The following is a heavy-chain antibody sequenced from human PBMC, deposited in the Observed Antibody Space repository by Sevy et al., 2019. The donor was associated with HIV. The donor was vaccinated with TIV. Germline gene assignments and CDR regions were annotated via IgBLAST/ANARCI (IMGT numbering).Heavy chain of an antibody. CDR3: ARXTTQPTXXLYGXXX. Sequence: ASVKVSCKASGYIFSDYYIHWVRQAPGQGLEWMAWINSDSGVTNYAQRFQGEVTVTRDTSLRTAYLELTNLKSNDTAIYXXARXTTQPTXXLYGXXXWGQGTTVTV. CDR1: GYIFSDYY. J-gene: IGHJ6*02. D-gene: IGHD4-17*01. V-gene: IGHV1-2*02. CDR2: INSDSGVT.